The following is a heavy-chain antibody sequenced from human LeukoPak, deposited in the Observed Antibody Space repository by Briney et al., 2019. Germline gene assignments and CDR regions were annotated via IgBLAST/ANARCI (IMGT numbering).Heavy chain of an antibody. CDR3: ARNYYGSGSYVFDY. Sequence: SETLSLTCTVSGGSISSYYWSCIRQPPGKGLEWIGYIYYSGSTNYNPSLKSRVTISVDRSKNQFSLKLSSVTAADTAVYYCARNYYGSGSYVFDYWGQGTLVTVSS. CDR1: GGSISSYY. V-gene: IGHV4-59*12. J-gene: IGHJ4*02. CDR2: IYYSGST. D-gene: IGHD3-10*01.